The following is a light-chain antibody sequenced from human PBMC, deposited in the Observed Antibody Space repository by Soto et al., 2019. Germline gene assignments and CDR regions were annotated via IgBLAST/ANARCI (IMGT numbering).Light chain of an antibody. CDR1: SSNIGAGYD. CDR3: QSYDSSLRRVV. V-gene: IGLV1-40*01. CDR2: GNS. Sequence: QSVLTQPPSVSGAPGQRVTISRTGSSSNIGAGYDVHWYQQLPGTAPKLLIYGNSNRPSGVPDRFSGSKSGTSASLAITGLQAEDEADYYCQSYDSSLRRVVFGGGTKLTVL. J-gene: IGLJ2*01.